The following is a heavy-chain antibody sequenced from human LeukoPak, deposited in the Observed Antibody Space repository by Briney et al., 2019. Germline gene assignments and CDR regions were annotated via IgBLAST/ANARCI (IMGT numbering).Heavy chain of an antibody. Sequence: GGSLRLSCAASGFTFSSYGIHWVRQAPGKGLEWVAVIWYDGSNKYYADSVKGRFTISRDNSKNTLYLQMNSLRAEDTAVYYCARARGVGYSSSRGNWFDPWGQGTLVTVSS. D-gene: IGHD6-13*01. CDR3: ARARGVGYSSSRGNWFDP. CDR1: GFTFSSYG. J-gene: IGHJ5*02. V-gene: IGHV3-33*01. CDR2: IWYDGSNK.